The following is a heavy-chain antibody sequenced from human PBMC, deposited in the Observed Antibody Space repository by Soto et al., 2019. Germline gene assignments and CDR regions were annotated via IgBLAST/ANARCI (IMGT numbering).Heavy chain of an antibody. CDR2: ISFDGSNK. D-gene: IGHD1-1*01. Sequence: QVQLVESGGGVVQPGRSLRLSCAASGFTFSNNAMDWVRQAPGKGLEWVAVISFDGSNKYIAESVKGRFTIARDNSNNPLFLQMNSVGAEDTAVYYCARGTTTSAFSAMDVWGQGTTVTASS. J-gene: IGHJ6*02. V-gene: IGHV3-30-3*01. CDR1: GFTFSNNA. CDR3: ARGTTTSAFSAMDV.